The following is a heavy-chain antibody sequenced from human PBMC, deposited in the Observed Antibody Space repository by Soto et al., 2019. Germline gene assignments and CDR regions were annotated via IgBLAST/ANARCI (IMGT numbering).Heavy chain of an antibody. CDR2: IYYSGST. J-gene: IGHJ6*02. V-gene: IGHV4-39*01. CDR1: GGSISSSSYY. CDR3: ARLAAAGGETQHARYYYGMDV. D-gene: IGHD6-25*01. Sequence: SETLSLTCTVSGGSISSSSYYWGWIRQPPGKGLEWIGSIYYSGSTYYNPSLKSRVTISVDTSKNQFSLKLSSVTAADTAVYYCARLAAAGGETQHARYYYGMDVWGQGTTVTVSS.